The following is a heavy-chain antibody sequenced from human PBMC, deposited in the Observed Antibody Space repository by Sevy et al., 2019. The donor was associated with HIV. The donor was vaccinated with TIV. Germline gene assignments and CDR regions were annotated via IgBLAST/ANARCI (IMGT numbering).Heavy chain of an antibody. CDR1: EFIFNDAW. V-gene: IGHV3-15*01. D-gene: IGHD2-15*01. CDR3: TTKGRDCSGIGCQIS. CDR2: IKSNIDGAAI. J-gene: IGHJ5*02. Sequence: GGSLRLSCVASEFIFNDAWMHWVRQAPGKGLEWVGRIKSNIDGAAIDYAAPVKGRFTISRDDSKNTVLLQMNSLKSEDTAVYFCTTKGRDCSGIGCQISWGQGTQVTASS.